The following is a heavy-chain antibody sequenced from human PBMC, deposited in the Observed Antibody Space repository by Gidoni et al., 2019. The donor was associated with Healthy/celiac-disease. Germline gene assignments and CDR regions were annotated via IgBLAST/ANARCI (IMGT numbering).Heavy chain of an antibody. CDR2: IYHSGST. Sequence: QVQLQESGPGLVKPSETLSLTCAVSVYSISSGYYWGRIRQPPGKGLEWIGSIYHSGSTYYNPSLKSQVTISVDTSKNQFSLKLSSVTAADTAMYYCASHTPFGDYHSLRYYYYGMDVWGQGTTVTVSS. V-gene: IGHV4-38-2*01. CDR1: VYSISSGYY. J-gene: IGHJ6*02. D-gene: IGHD4-17*01. CDR3: ASHTPFGDYHSLRYYYYGMDV.